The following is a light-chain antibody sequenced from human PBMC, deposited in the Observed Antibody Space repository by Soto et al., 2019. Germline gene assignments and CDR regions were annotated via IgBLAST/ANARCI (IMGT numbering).Light chain of an antibody. CDR2: DTS. J-gene: IGKJ5*01. CDR3: QQDNHWPLIT. Sequence: EIVMTQSPATLSVSPGERATLSCRASQSVSSYLAWYQQKPGQTPRLLIYDTSTRATGIPARFSGSGSGTEFTLTISSLQAEDFAIYYCQQDNHWPLITFGQGTRLQIK. CDR1: QSVSSY. V-gene: IGKV3-15*01.